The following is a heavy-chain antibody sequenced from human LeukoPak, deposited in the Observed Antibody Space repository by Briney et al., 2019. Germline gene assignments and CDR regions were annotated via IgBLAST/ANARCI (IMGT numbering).Heavy chain of an antibody. J-gene: IGHJ5*02. CDR2: IYHSGST. CDR1: GGSISSGGYS. CDR3: ARDRPYGGYYDFWSGYYSPWFDP. Sequence: SETLSLTCAVSGGSISSGGYSWSWIRQPPGKGLEWIGYIYHSGSTYYNPSLKSRVTISVDTSKNQFSLKLSSVTAADTAVYYCARDRPYGGYYDFWSGYYSPWFDPWGQGTLVTVSS. V-gene: IGHV4-30-2*05. D-gene: IGHD3-3*01.